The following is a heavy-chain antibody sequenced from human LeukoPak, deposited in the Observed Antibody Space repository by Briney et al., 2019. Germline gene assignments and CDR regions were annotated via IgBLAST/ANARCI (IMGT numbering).Heavy chain of an antibody. CDR2: ISAYNGNT. V-gene: IGHV1-18*01. J-gene: IGHJ6*03. Sequence: ASVKVSCKASGYTFTSYGISWVRQAPGQGLEWMGWISAYNGNTYYAQKLQGRVTMTTDTSTSTAYMELRSLRSDDTAVYYCARGSSTTLYYYMDVWGKGTTVTVSS. CDR1: GYTFTSYG. CDR3: ARGSSTTLYYYMDV. D-gene: IGHD2-2*01.